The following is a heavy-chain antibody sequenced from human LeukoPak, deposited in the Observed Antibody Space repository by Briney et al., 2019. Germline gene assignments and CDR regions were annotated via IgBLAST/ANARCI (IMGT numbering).Heavy chain of an antibody. Sequence: ASVKVSCKASGYTFTSNHIHWVRQAPGQGLEWMGVINPSGGSTSYAQKFQGRVTMTRDTSTSTVYMELSSLRSEDTAVYYCALTYYYDSSGYYGSWFDPWGQGTLVTVSS. CDR2: INPSGGST. CDR1: GYTFTSNH. J-gene: IGHJ5*02. D-gene: IGHD3-22*01. V-gene: IGHV1-46*01. CDR3: ALTYYYDSSGYYGSWFDP.